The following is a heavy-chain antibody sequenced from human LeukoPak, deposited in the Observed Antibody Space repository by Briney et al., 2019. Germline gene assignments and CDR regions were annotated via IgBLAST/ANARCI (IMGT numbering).Heavy chain of an antibody. Sequence: PSETLSLTCAVYGGSFSGYYWSWIRQPPGKGLEWIGEINDSGSVNCNPSLKNRVTLSVDTSKNQFSLRLSSVAAADTAVYYCTRRLVDSGASQVSDDWGQGTLVTVSS. V-gene: IGHV4-34*01. CDR3: TRRLVDSGASQVSDD. J-gene: IGHJ4*02. CDR1: GGSFSGYY. D-gene: IGHD2-15*01. CDR2: INDSGSV.